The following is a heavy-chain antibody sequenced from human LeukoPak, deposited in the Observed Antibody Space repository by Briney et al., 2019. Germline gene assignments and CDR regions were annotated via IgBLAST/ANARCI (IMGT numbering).Heavy chain of an antibody. CDR2: IYYSGST. J-gene: IGHJ4*02. V-gene: IGHV4-39*01. CDR3: AGGGYSYGNFDY. CDR1: GGSISRSSYY. Sequence: SETLSLTCTVSGGSISRSSYYWGWIRQPPGKGLEWIGSIYYSGSTYYNPSLKSRVTISVDTSKNQFSLKLSSVTAADTAVYYCAGGGYSYGNFDYWGQGTLVTVSS. D-gene: IGHD5-18*01.